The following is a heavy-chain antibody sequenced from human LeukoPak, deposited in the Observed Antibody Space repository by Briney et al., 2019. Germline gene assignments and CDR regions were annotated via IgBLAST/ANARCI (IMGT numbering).Heavy chain of an antibody. CDR3: ARGDSSPWYFDL. D-gene: IGHD6-13*01. V-gene: IGHV4-59*01. CDR1: GGSISSYY. Sequence: PSETPSLTCTVSGGSISSYYWSWIRQPPGKGLEWIGYIYYSGSTNYNPSLKSRVTISVDTSKNQFSLKLSSVTAADTAVYYCARGDSSPWYFDLWGRGTLVTVSS. J-gene: IGHJ2*01. CDR2: IYYSGST.